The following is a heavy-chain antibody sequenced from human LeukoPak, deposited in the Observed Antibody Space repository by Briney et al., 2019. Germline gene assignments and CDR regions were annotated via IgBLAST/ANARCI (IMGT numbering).Heavy chain of an antibody. D-gene: IGHD3-10*01. Sequence: GGSLRLSCAASGFTFSDVGMHWVRQAPGRGLEWVAVMRYDERDTYYAEAVKGRCTISRDNSKNTLYLQVNSLRAEDTAVYYCARDRGKSLGTSYFDYWGQGTLVTVSS. J-gene: IGHJ4*02. V-gene: IGHV3-33*01. CDR2: MRYDERDT. CDR3: ARDRGKSLGTSYFDY. CDR1: GFTFSDVG.